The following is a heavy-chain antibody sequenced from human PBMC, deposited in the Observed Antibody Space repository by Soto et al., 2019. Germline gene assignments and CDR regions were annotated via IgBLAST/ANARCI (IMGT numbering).Heavy chain of an antibody. CDR1: GGTFSSYA. CDR2: IIPIFGTA. V-gene: IGHV1-69*12. Sequence: QVQLVQSGAEVKKPGSSVKVSCKASGGTFSSYAISWVRQAPGQGLEWMGGIIPIFGTANYAQKFQGRVTIXAXEXTSTDYMELSSLRSEDTAVYYCASQGATGYYYGMDVWGQGTTVTVSS. CDR3: ASQGATGYYYGMDV. D-gene: IGHD4-17*01. J-gene: IGHJ6*02.